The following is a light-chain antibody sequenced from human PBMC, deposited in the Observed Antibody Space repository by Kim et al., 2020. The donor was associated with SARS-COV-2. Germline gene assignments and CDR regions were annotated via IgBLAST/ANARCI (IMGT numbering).Light chain of an antibody. Sequence: QSALTQPRSVSGSPGQSVTISCTGTSSDVGGYNYVSWYQQHPGKAPKLMIYDVSKRPSGVPDRFSGSKSGNTASLTVSELQAEDEADYYCCSYAGSYTFNVVFGGGTQLTVL. CDR2: DVS. V-gene: IGLV2-11*01. CDR3: CSYAGSYTFNVV. CDR1: SSDVGGYNY. J-gene: IGLJ2*01.